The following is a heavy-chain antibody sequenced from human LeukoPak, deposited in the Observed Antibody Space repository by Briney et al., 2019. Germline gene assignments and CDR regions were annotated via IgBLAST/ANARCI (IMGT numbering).Heavy chain of an antibody. D-gene: IGHD6-25*01. V-gene: IGHV1-69*06. CDR3: AKYSSGFDY. CDR2: IIPIFGTA. Sequence: ASVKVSCKASGGTFSSYAISWVRHAPGQGLEWMGRIIPIFGTANYAQKFQGRVTITADNSTSTAYMELSSVRSEDTAVYYCAKYSSGFDYWGQGTLVTVSS. J-gene: IGHJ4*02. CDR1: GGTFSSYA.